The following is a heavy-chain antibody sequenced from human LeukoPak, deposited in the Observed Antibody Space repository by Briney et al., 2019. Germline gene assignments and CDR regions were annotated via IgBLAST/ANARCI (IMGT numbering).Heavy chain of an antibody. Sequence: PGGSLRLSCAASGFTFSSYAMHWVRQAPGKGLEWVAVISYDGSNKYYADSVKGRFTISRDNSKNTLYLQMNSLRAEDTAVYYCAKANWDDEYIFDYWGQGTLVTVSS. V-gene: IGHV3-30-3*01. J-gene: IGHJ4*02. D-gene: IGHD1-1*01. CDR3: AKANWDDEYIFDY. CDR2: ISYDGSNK. CDR1: GFTFSSYA.